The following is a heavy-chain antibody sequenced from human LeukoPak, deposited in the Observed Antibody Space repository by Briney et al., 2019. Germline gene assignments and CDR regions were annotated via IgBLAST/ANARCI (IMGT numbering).Heavy chain of an antibody. D-gene: IGHD3-22*01. J-gene: IGHJ3*02. V-gene: IGHV1-46*01. CDR2: INPSGGNT. Sequence: ASVKVSCKASGYTFTRYYMHWVRQAPGQGLEWMGVINPSGGNTNYAQKFQGRVTMARDMSTSTVYMELSSLRSEDTAVYYCARERSSGYNDAFDIWGQGTMVTVSS. CDR1: GYTFTRYY. CDR3: ARERSSGYNDAFDI.